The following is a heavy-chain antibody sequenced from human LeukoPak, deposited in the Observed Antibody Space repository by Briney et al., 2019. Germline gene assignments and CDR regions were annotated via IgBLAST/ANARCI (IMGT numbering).Heavy chain of an antibody. D-gene: IGHD2/OR15-2a*01. Sequence: GRSLRLSCAASGFTFSSYGMHWVRQAPGKGLEWVAVIWYDGSNKDYADSVKGRFTISRDNSKNTLYLQMNSLRAEDTAVYHCAKGLSIPSYFDYWGQGTLVTVSS. CDR2: IWYDGSNK. V-gene: IGHV3-33*06. CDR1: GFTFSSYG. CDR3: AKGLSIPSYFDY. J-gene: IGHJ4*02.